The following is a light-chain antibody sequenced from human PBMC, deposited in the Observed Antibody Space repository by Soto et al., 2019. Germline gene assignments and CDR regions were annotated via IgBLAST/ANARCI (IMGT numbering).Light chain of an antibody. J-gene: IGKJ1*01. V-gene: IGKV3-15*01. CDR2: GAT. CDR1: QSISIH. CDR3: QQYNNWPRT. Sequence: EIVMTQSPATLSVSPGERATLSCRASQSISIHLAWYQQKPGQAPRLLIHGATTRATGIPARFSGSGSGTEFTLTISSLQPEDFAVYYCQQYNNWPRTFGQGTKVDI.